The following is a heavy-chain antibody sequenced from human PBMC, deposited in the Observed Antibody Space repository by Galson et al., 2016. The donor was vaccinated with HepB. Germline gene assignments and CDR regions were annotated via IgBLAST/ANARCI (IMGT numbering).Heavy chain of an antibody. V-gene: IGHV3-74*01. CDR2: INTDGSST. J-gene: IGHJ2*01. Sequence: SLRLSCAASGFTFSSHWMHWVRQAPGKGLVWVSRINTDGSSTSYADSVKGRFTISRDDATNSLYLQMNSLRDEDTAVYYCAKEATATTGAKTKRVWYFDLWGRGTLVTVSS. CDR1: GFTFSSHW. CDR3: AKEATATTGAKTKRVWYFDL. D-gene: IGHD1-7*01.